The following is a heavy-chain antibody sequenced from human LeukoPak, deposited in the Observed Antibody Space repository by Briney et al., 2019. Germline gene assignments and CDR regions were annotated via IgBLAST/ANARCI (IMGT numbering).Heavy chain of an antibody. D-gene: IGHD2-15*01. CDR2: IYHSGST. Sequence: PSETLSLTCTVSGYSISSGYYWGWIRQPPGKGLEWIGSIYHSGSTYYNPSLKSRVTISVDTSKNQFSLKLSSVTAADTAVYYCARPYCSGGSCYWFDPWGQGTLVTVSS. CDR3: ARPYCSGGSCYWFDP. V-gene: IGHV4-38-2*02. CDR1: GYSISSGYY. J-gene: IGHJ5*02.